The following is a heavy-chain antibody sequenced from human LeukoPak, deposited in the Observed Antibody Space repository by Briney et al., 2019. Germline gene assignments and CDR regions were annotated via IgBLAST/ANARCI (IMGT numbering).Heavy chain of an antibody. CDR2: ISSGGTT. V-gene: IGHV3-23*01. D-gene: IGHD2-21*01. CDR1: GFTFSSQA. J-gene: IGHJ6*02. CDR3: AKVRGLWQYDMDV. Sequence: PGGSLRLSCAASGFTFSSQAMTWVRQAPGKGLEWVSGISSGGTTYYADSVKGRFTISRDKTLYLQMNSLRVEDTAVYYCAKVRGLWQYDMDVWGPGTTVIVSS.